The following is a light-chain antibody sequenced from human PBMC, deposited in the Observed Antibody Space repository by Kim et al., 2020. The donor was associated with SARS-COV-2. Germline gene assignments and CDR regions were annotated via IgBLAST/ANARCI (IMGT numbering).Light chain of an antibody. CDR3: QQRTNWPPMYT. V-gene: IGKV3-11*01. Sequence: IVLTQSPATLSLSPGERATVSCRASQSISIYLAWFQQKPGQAPRLLIYDASKRATGIPARFSGSGSGTDFTLTISSLEPEDFAVYYCQQRTNWPPMYTFGQGTKLEIK. CDR2: DAS. J-gene: IGKJ2*01. CDR1: QSISIY.